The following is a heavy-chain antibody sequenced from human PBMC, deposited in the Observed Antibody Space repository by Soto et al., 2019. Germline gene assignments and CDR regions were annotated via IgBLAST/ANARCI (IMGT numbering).Heavy chain of an antibody. CDR1: GGTFSTYT. Sequence: SVKVSCKASGGTFSTYTITWVRQAPGQGLEWMGRIIPILGIANYAQKFQGRVTITADTSTSTAYMELSSLRSDDTAVYYCAFQNPPESYLLILDYWGKGTLVTVPS. J-gene: IGHJ4*01. D-gene: IGHD3-16*02. V-gene: IGHV1-69*02. CDR3: AFQNPPESYLLILDY. CDR2: IIPILGIA.